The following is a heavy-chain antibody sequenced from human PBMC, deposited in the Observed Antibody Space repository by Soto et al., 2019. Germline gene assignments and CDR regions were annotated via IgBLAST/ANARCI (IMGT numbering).Heavy chain of an antibody. D-gene: IGHD1-26*01. J-gene: IGHJ4*02. V-gene: IGHV4-28*01. CDR2: IYYSGTT. Sequence: QVQLQESGPGLVKPSDTLSLTCAVSGYSISSSNWWGWIRQPPGKGLEWIGYIYYSGTTYYTPSLKSPVNRSVDTAKNPFPLKLTSVTAVDPAVYYCARREIQGPIDYWGQGTLVTVSS. CDR3: ARREIQGPIDY. CDR1: GYSISSSNW.